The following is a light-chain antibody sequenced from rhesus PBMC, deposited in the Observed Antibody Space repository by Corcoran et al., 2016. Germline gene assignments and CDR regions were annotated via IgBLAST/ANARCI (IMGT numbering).Light chain of an antibody. V-gene: IGKV1-69*01. CDR3: QQHDNSQT. Sequence: DIQMTQSPSSLSASVGDRVTITCRASQGISNWVAWYQQKPGKAPKLLINRASNLETGVPSRSSGSGSGTDFPLPISSLQPENIATYYCQQHDNSQTFGQGTKVEI. CDR2: RAS. J-gene: IGKJ1*01. CDR1: QGISNW.